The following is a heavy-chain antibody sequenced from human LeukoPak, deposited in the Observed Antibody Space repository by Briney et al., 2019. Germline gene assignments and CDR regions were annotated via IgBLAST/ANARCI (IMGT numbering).Heavy chain of an antibody. CDR2: IYYSGST. J-gene: IGHJ5*02. Sequence: SETLSLTCTVSGGSISSSSYYWGWIRQPPGKGLEWIGSIYYSGSTYYNPSLKSRVTISVDTSKNQFSLKLSSVTAADTAVYYCARLSGRYYYGSSGYYDPNWFDPWGQGTLVTVSS. CDR3: ARLSGRYYYGSSGYYDPNWFDP. CDR1: GGSISSSSYY. D-gene: IGHD3-22*01. V-gene: IGHV4-39*01.